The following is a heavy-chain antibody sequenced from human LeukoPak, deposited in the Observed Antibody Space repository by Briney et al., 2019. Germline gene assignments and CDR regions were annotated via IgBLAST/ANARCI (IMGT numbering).Heavy chain of an antibody. CDR3: AKDAAEYYYYMDV. J-gene: IGHJ6*03. D-gene: IGHD6-25*01. V-gene: IGHV3-23*01. CDR1: GFTFSTFA. Sequence: GGSLRLSCEASGFTFSTFAMIWVRQPPGKGLEWVSSIFPSGGEIHYADSVRGRFTISRDNSKSTLYLQMNSLRAEDTAVYYCAKDAAEYYYYMDVWGKGTTVTVSS. CDR2: IFPSGGEI.